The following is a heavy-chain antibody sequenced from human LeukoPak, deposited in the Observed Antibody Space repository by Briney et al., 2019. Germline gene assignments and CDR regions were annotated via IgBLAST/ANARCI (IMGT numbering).Heavy chain of an antibody. CDR2: ISASGGNT. CDR1: EFTFSSYA. V-gene: IGHV3-23*01. CDR3: ARDQLYCTGGICYFDY. J-gene: IGHJ4*02. Sequence: GGSLRLSCAASEFTFSSYAMQWVRQAPGKGLEWVSGISASGGNTWYADSVKGRFTISRDNAKNTLYLQMNSLRTEDTAVYYCARDQLYCTGGICYFDYWGQGTLVTVSS. D-gene: IGHD2-8*02.